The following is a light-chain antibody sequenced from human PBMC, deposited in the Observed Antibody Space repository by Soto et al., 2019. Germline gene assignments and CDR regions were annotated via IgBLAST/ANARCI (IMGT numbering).Light chain of an antibody. CDR1: QSLGNK. CDR2: DAS. V-gene: IGKV3-15*01. CDR3: QQYNDWLWT. J-gene: IGKJ1*01. Sequence: EIVMTQSPATLSVSPGDVATLSCRASQSLGNKLSWFQQKPGQAPRLLIYDASTRATGIPARFSGSGSGTEFTLTISSLQSEDFAVYYCQQYNDWLWTFGQGTKVDIK.